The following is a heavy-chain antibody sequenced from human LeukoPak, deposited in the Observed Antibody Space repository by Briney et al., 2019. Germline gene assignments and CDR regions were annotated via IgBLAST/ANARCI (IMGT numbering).Heavy chain of an antibody. J-gene: IGHJ3*02. V-gene: IGHV4-59*01. Sequence: SETLSLTCTVSGGSISSYYWSWIRQPPGKGLEWIGYIYYSGSTNYNPSLKSRVTISVDTSMNQFSLKLSSVTASDTAVYYCARSDAPRPYDFSHAFDIWGQGTMVTVSS. CDR2: IYYSGST. CDR1: GGSISSYY. D-gene: IGHD3-3*01. CDR3: ARSDAPRPYDFSHAFDI.